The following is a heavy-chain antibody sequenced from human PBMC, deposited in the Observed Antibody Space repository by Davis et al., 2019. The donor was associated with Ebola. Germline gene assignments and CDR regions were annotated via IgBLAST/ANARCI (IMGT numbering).Heavy chain of an antibody. J-gene: IGHJ1*01. CDR1: GFTFSSYS. D-gene: IGHD3-22*01. CDR3: AKDQDYYDSSGYSA. V-gene: IGHV3-21*04. CDR2: ISSSSSYI. Sequence: GESLKISCAASGFTFSSYSMNWVRQAPGKGLEWVSSISSSSSYIYYADSVKGRFTISRDNAKNSLYLQMNSLRAEDTAVYYCAKDQDYYDSSGYSAWGQGTLVTVSS.